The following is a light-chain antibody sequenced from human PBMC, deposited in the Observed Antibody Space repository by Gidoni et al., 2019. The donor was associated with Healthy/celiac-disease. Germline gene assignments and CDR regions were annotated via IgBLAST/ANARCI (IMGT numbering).Light chain of an antibody. CDR1: QSVSSN. J-gene: IGKJ4*01. Sequence: EIVMTQSPATLSVSSGERATLSCRASQSVSSNLAWYQQKPGQAPRLLIYGASTRATDIPARFSGSESGTEFTLTISSLQSEGFAVYYCQQYNNWRPLTFXGXTKVEIK. V-gene: IGKV3-15*01. CDR2: GAS. CDR3: QQYNNWRPLT.